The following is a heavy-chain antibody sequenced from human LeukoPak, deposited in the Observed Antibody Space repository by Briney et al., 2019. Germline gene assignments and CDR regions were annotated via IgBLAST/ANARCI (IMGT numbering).Heavy chain of an antibody. Sequence: GGSLRLSCAASGFTFSSYSMNWVRQAPGKGLEWVSSISSSSTYIYCADSVKGRFTISRDNAKNSLYLQMNSLRAEDTAVYYCARKGELVPANPFDYWGQGTLVTVSS. CDR1: GFTFSSYS. V-gene: IGHV3-21*01. J-gene: IGHJ4*02. CDR3: ARKGELVPANPFDY. D-gene: IGHD1-26*01. CDR2: ISSSSTYI.